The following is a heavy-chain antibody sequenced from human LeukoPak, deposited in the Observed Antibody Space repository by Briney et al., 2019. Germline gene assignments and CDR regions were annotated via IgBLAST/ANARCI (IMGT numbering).Heavy chain of an antibody. CDR1: GYTFTGYY. V-gene: IGHV1-2*02. J-gene: IGHJ4*02. CDR3: ARDRVPWFGEGDGPGFDY. D-gene: IGHD3-10*01. CDR2: INPNSGGT. Sequence: ASVKVSCKASGYTFTGYYMHWVRQAPGQGLEWMGWINPNSGGTNYAQKFQGRVTMTRDTSISTAYMELSRLRSDDTAVYYCARDRVPWFGEGDGPGFDYWGQGTLVTVSS.